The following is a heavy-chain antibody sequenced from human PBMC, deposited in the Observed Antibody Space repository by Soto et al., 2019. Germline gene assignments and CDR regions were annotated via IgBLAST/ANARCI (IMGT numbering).Heavy chain of an antibody. Sequence: SETLSLTCTVSGGSISSYYWSWIRQPPGKGLEWIGYIYYSGSTNYNPSLKSRVTISVDTSKNQFSLKLSSVTAADTAVYYCARDTPYYDILTGYYNVAFDIWGQGTMVTVSS. V-gene: IGHV4-59*01. D-gene: IGHD3-9*01. CDR1: GGSISSYY. J-gene: IGHJ3*02. CDR3: ARDTPYYDILTGYYNVAFDI. CDR2: IYYSGST.